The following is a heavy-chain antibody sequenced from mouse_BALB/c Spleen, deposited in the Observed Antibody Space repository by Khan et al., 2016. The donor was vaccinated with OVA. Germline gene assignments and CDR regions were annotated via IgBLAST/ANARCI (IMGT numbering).Heavy chain of an antibody. CDR3: DRQPYLYYKIRDL. V-gene: IGHV2-6-1*01. J-gene: IGHJ4*01. Sequence: QMQLEESGPGLVAPSQSLSITCTISGFSLTNYGVHWVRQPPGKGLEWLVVIWSDGSTTYNSALKSRLTISKDNSKSQDFLKVNSLQTDDTAMYFCDRQPYLYYKIRDLWGQGTSVTV. CDR2: IWSDGST. CDR1: GFSLTNYG. D-gene: IGHD1-1*01.